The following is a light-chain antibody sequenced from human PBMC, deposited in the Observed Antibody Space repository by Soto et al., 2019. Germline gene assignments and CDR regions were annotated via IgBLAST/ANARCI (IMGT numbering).Light chain of an antibody. CDR1: QGIRKD. CDR2: AAS. CDR3: LQHNSYPWT. J-gene: IGKJ1*01. V-gene: IGKV1-17*01. Sequence: DILMTQSPSSLSASLGDRVTLTCRASQGIRKDLGWYQQKPGKAPKRLIYAASILQSGVPSRFSGSGSGTEFTLTISSLQPEDFATYYCLQHNSYPWTFGQGTKVDI.